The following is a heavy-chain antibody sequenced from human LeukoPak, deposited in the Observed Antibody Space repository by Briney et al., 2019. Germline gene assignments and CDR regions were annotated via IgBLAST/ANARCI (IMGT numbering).Heavy chain of an antibody. V-gene: IGHV3-7*01. CDR2: IKQDGREK. D-gene: IGHD2-15*01. CDR1: GFTFSRYW. Sequence: GGSVRVSCAASGFTFSRYWMRWVRQAPGKGLEWVAWIKQDGREKKYVHSLQDRVTISRDNTKNSVYLQMSGLRDDDTAIYYCARDKEGGSHDHWGQGTLVTVSS. CDR3: ARDKEGGSHDH. J-gene: IGHJ4*02.